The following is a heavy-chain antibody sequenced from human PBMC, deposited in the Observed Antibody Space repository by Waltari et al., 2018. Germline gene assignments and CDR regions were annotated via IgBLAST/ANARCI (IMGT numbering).Heavy chain of an antibody. Sequence: QVQLQESGPGLVKRSETLSLTCTVSGSSIRRGYSWGWVRQAPGKGLEWIAGIHHIGSTYYNLSLKSRVTVSVDTSKKEFSLKLSSVTAADTAVYYCARDYGDYISSDAFDIWGQGTMVTVSS. CDR3: ARDYGDYISSDAFDI. J-gene: IGHJ3*02. V-gene: IGHV4-38-2*02. D-gene: IGHD4-17*01. CDR1: GSSIRRGYS. CDR2: IHHIGST.